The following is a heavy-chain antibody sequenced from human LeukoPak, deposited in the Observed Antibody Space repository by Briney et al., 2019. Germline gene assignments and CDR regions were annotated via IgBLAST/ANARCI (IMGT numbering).Heavy chain of an antibody. CDR3: ARATQRYYYYMDV. CDR1: GGSISSYY. CDR2: IYYCGST. J-gene: IGHJ6*03. Sequence: SETLSLTCTVSGGSISSYYWSWIRQPPGRGLEWIGYIYYCGSTNYNPSLKSRVTISVDTSKNQFSLKLSSVTAADTAVYYCARATQRYYYYMDVWGKGTTVTVSS. V-gene: IGHV4-59*01.